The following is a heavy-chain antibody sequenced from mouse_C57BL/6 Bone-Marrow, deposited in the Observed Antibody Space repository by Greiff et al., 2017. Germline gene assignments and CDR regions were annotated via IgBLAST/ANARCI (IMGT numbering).Heavy chain of an antibody. Sequence: VQLQQSGAELMKPGASVKLSCKATGYTFTGYWIEWVKQRPGHGLEWIGEILPGSGSTNYNGKFKGKATLTADKSSSTAYMQLSSLTTEDSAVYFCARGWDYFDYWGQGTTLTVSS. V-gene: IGHV1-9*01. D-gene: IGHD1-1*02. CDR2: ILPGSGST. CDR3: ARGWDYFDY. J-gene: IGHJ2*01. CDR1: GYTFTGYW.